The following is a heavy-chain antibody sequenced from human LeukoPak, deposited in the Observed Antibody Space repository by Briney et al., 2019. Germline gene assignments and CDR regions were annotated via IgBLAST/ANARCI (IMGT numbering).Heavy chain of an antibody. CDR1: GYTFTSYD. CDR2: MNPNSGNT. J-gene: IGHJ6*03. Sequence: ASVKVSCKASGYTFTSYDINWVRRATGQGLKWMGWMNPNSGNTGYAQKFQGRVTMTRNTSISTAYMKLSSLRSEDTAVYYCARSGYSYGLRYYYYYMDVWGKGTTVTVSS. D-gene: IGHD5-18*01. CDR3: ARSGYSYGLRYYYYYMDV. V-gene: IGHV1-8*01.